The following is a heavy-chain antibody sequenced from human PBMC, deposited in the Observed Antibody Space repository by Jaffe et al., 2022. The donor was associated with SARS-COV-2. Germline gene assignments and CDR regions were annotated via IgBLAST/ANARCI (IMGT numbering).Heavy chain of an antibody. CDR3: VRSILSASSH. J-gene: IGHJ4*02. CDR2: IKTDGSEK. CDR1: GFTFSDHW. V-gene: IGHV3-7*03. D-gene: IGHD2-21*01. Sequence: EVQLVESGGGLVQPGGSLRLSCAASGFTFSDHWMHWARQAPGRGLEWVATIKTDGSEKYYVDSVKGRFTISRDNAKNSLYLQMNSLSAEDTALYYCVRSILSASSHWGQGILVTVSS.